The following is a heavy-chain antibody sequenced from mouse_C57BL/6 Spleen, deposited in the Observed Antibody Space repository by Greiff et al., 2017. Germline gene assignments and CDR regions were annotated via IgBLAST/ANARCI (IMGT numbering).Heavy chain of an antibody. CDR3: ARSESAMDY. CDR2: IYPGDGDT. V-gene: IGHV1-82*01. Sequence: VKLQESGPELVKPGASVKISCKASGYAFSSSWMNWVKQRPGKGLEWIGRIYPGDGDTNYNGKFKGKATLTADKSSSTAYMQLSSLTSEDSAVYFCARSESAMDYWGQGTSVTVSS. J-gene: IGHJ4*01. CDR1: GYAFSSSW.